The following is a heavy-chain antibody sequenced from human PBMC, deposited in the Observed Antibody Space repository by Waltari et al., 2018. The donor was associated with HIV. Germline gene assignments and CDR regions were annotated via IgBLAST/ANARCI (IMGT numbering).Heavy chain of an antibody. CDR1: GGSISTTSYY. Sequence: QLQLQESGPGLVKPSATLSLICSVSGGSISTTSYYWGWIRQPPGAGLEWIGSIYYSGSTYYNPSLKSRVTVSVDTSKNQFSLKVSVVTAADTGVYYCARLGIYTSSWWDAFDIWGQGTMVTVSS. CDR3: ARLGIYTSSWWDAFDI. V-gene: IGHV4-39*01. D-gene: IGHD6-13*01. CDR2: IYYSGST. J-gene: IGHJ3*02.